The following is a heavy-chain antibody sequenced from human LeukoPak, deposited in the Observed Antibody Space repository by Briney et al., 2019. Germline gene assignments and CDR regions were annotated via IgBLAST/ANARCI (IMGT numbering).Heavy chain of an antibody. J-gene: IGHJ4*02. Sequence: SETLSLTCTVSGASINRGTRYWSWVRQAAGKGLEWLGRVYATGNTNYNPSLWSRLSISIDTSRNQFSLRLSSVTAADTAIYYCARDRSYYSDNGADYWGQGIMVIVSS. D-gene: IGHD3-22*01. CDR2: VYATGNT. V-gene: IGHV4-61*02. CDR3: ARDRSYYSDNGADY. CDR1: GASINRGTRY.